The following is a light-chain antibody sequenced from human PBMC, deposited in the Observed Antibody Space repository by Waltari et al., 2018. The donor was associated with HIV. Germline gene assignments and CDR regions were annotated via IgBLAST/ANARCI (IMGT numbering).Light chain of an antibody. V-gene: IGLV3-21*02. CDR1: NIGNRR. CDR2: DDI. CDR3: QVWDTNSDHRV. J-gene: IGLJ2*01. Sequence: SSVLTQTPSVSVAPGQTARITCGGDNIGNRRVHWYQQKPGQAPVLVVYDDIDRPSGIPARCSGSRSVNTATLTISRVEVGDEDDYYCQVWDTNSDHRVFGGGTKLTVL.